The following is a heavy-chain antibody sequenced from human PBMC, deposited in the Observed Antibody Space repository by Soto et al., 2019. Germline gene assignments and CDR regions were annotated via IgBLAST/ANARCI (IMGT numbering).Heavy chain of an antibody. V-gene: IGHV3-48*02. CDR2: ISSSSSTI. CDR1: GFTFSSYS. Sequence: GSLRLSCAASGFTFSSYSMNWVRQAPGKGLEWVSYISSSSSTIYYADSVKGRFTISRDNAKNSLYLQMNSLRDEDTAVYYCARDNCSGGSCYYFDYWGQGTLVTVSS. CDR3: ARDNCSGGSCYYFDY. D-gene: IGHD2-15*01. J-gene: IGHJ4*02.